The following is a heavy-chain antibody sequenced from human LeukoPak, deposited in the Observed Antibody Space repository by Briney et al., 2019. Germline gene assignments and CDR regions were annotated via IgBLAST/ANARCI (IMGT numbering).Heavy chain of an antibody. CDR3: AREGSYGEWNGMDV. CDR2: IKQDGSEK. D-gene: IGHD1-26*01. CDR1: GFTFSSYW. V-gene: IGHV3-7*01. J-gene: IGHJ6*02. Sequence: GGSLRLSCAASGFTFSSYWMSWVRQAPGKGLEWVANIKQDGSEKYYVDSVKGRFTISRDNAKNSLYLQMNSLRAEDTAVYYCAREGSYGEWNGMDVWGQGTTVTVSS.